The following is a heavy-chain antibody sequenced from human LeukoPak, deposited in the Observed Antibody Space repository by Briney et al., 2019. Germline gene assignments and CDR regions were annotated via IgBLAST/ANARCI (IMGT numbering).Heavy chain of an antibody. Sequence: PGGSLRLSCAASGFTFSGYWMHWVRQAPREGLVWVSRINTDGSSITYADSVKGRFTISRDNAKNTLYLQMNSLRAEDTAVYYCAAVGATETHFDYWGQGALVTVSS. CDR2: INTDGSSI. CDR3: AAVGATETHFDY. V-gene: IGHV3-74*01. D-gene: IGHD1-26*01. J-gene: IGHJ4*02. CDR1: GFTFSGYW.